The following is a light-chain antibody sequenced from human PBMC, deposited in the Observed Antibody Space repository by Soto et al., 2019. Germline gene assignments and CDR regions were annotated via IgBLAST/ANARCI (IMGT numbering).Light chain of an antibody. Sequence: DIQMTQSPSSLSASVGDSVTITCRASQSVRNYLNWYQHKPGKAPKLLIYGASRLQTGVPSRFSGSGSGTDFTLTVSSLQPEDFATNYCQQTYSSSWTFGQGTKVEIK. CDR2: GAS. CDR3: QQTYSSSWT. J-gene: IGKJ1*01. V-gene: IGKV1-39*01. CDR1: QSVRNY.